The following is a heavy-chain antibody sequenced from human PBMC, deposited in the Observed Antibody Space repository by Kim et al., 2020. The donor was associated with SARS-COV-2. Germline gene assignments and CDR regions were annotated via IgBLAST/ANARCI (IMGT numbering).Heavy chain of an antibody. D-gene: IGHD1-1*01. V-gene: IGHV3-23*01. CDR2: ISGSGGST. J-gene: IGHJ4*02. CDR1: GFTFSSYA. Sequence: GGSLRLSCAASGFTFSSYAMSWVRQAPGKGLEWVSAISGSGGSTYYADSVKGRFTISRDNSKNTLYLQMNSLRAEDTAVYYCAKDSSISDNGPLHYWGQGTLVTVSS. CDR3: AKDSSISDNGPLHY.